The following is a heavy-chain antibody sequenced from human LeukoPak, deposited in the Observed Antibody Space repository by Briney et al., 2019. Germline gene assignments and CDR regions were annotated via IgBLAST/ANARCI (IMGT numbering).Heavy chain of an antibody. CDR3: ARGTPPPTYYYDSSGYYYFDY. CDR1: GGSFSGYY. V-gene: IGHV4-34*01. Sequence: SETLSLTCAVYGGSFSGYYWSWIRQPPGKGLEWIGEINRSGSTNYNPSLKSRVTISVDTSKNQFSLKLSSVTAADTAVYYCARGTPPPTYYYDSSGYYYFDYWGQGTLVTVSS. CDR2: INRSGST. D-gene: IGHD3-22*01. J-gene: IGHJ4*02.